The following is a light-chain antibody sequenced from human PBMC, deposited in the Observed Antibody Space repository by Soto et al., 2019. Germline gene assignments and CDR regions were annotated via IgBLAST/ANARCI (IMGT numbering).Light chain of an antibody. Sequence: QSALTQPPSASGSPGQSVTISCTGTGRDVGAYNYVSWYQQHPGKAPKLIVYEANKRPSGVPDRFSGSKSGNTASLTVSGLQCDDEADYYCISHAVDYMIFGGGTKLTVL. V-gene: IGLV2-8*01. J-gene: IGLJ2*01. CDR3: ISHAVDYMI. CDR2: EAN. CDR1: GRDVGAYNY.